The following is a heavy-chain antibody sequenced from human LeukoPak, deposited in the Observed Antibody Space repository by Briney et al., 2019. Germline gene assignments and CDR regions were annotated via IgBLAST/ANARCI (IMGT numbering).Heavy chain of an antibody. J-gene: IGHJ4*02. CDR1: GFTFSSYA. D-gene: IGHD5-12*01. V-gene: IGHV3-30-3*02. Sequence: GRSLRLSCAASGFTFSSYAMHWVRQAPGKGLEWVAVISYDGSNKYYADSVKGRFTISRDNAKNSLYLQMNSLRAEDTAVYYCANEGGLFDYWGQGTLVTVSS. CDR3: ANEGGLFDY. CDR2: ISYDGSNK.